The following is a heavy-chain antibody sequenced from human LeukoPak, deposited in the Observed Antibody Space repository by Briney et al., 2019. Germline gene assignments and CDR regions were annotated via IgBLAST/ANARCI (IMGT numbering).Heavy chain of an antibody. Sequence: PGGSLRLSCAASGFTFSSYGMHWVRQAPGKGLEWVAVISYDGSNKYYADSVKGRFTISRDNSKNTLYLQMNSLRAEDTAVYYCAKVRIAAAGSHTRLFDYWGQGTLVTVSS. V-gene: IGHV3-30*18. CDR2: ISYDGSNK. D-gene: IGHD6-13*01. J-gene: IGHJ4*02. CDR3: AKVRIAAAGSHTRLFDY. CDR1: GFTFSSYG.